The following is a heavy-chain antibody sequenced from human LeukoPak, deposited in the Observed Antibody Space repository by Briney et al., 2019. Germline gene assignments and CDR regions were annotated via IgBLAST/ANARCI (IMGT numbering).Heavy chain of an antibody. CDR3: AKDGCPTCYHWDAFDI. J-gene: IGHJ3*02. D-gene: IGHD2-2*01. CDR1: GFTFSSYG. Sequence: GGSLRLSCAASGFTFSSYGMHWVRQAPGKGLGWVAFVHYDGDNKYYADSVKGRFTISRDISKYTLYLQMNSLRAEDTALYYCAKDGCPTCYHWDAFDIWGQGTMVTVSS. V-gene: IGHV3-30*02. CDR2: VHYDGDNK.